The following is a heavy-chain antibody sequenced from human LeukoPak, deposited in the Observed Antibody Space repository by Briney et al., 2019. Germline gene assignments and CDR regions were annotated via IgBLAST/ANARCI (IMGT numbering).Heavy chain of an antibody. CDR3: ARDLLPMTKAGVVND. J-gene: IGHJ4*02. V-gene: IGHV1-69*13. Sequence: ASVKVSCKASGYTFTSYAISWVRQAPGQGLEWMGGVLPIFGITNYAQRFQGRVTITADESRSTAYMELSSLTSDGTAVYYCARDLLPMTKAGVVNDWGQGSLVIVSA. CDR2: VLPIFGIT. CDR1: GYTFTSYA. D-gene: IGHD3-3*01.